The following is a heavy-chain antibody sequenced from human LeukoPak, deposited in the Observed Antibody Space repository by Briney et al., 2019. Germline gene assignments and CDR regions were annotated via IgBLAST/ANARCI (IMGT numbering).Heavy chain of an antibody. D-gene: IGHD6-13*01. J-gene: IGHJ5*02. CDR3: ARQGSAAGMGNWFDP. V-gene: IGHV5-51*01. CDR1: GYSFTSYW. Sequence: GESLKISSKGSGYSFTSYWIGWVRQMPGKGLEWMGIIYPGDSDTRYSPSFQGQVTISADKPISTAYLQWSSLQASDTAMYYCARQGSAAGMGNWFDPWGQGTLVTVSS. CDR2: IYPGDSDT.